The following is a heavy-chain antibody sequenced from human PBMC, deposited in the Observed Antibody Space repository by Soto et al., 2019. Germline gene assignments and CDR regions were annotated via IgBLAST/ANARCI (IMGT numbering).Heavy chain of an antibody. CDR1: GFRFSNYW. CDR3: ARGRYCSGGRCYFDY. J-gene: IGHJ4*02. CDR2: IKQDGSEN. Sequence: PGGSLRLSCAAYGFRFSNYWMRWVRQAPGEGLEWVANIKQDGSENSYVDSVKGRFTISRDNAKNSVYLQMNSLRAEDTAVYYCARGRYCSGGRCYFDYWGQGT. D-gene: IGHD2-15*01. V-gene: IGHV3-7*04.